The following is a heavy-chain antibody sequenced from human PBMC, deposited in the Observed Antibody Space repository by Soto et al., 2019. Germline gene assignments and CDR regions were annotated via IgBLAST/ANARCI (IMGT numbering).Heavy chain of an antibody. D-gene: IGHD6-19*01. Sequence: QVQLVESGGGVVQPGRSLRLSCAASGFTFSSYGMHWVRQAPGKGLEWVAVIWYDGSNKYYADSVKGRFTISRDNSKNTLYLQMNSRRAEDTAVYYCAREGGSGWYFVYWGQGTLVTVSS. CDR2: IWYDGSNK. J-gene: IGHJ4*02. CDR3: AREGGSGWYFVY. CDR1: GFTFSSYG. V-gene: IGHV3-33*01.